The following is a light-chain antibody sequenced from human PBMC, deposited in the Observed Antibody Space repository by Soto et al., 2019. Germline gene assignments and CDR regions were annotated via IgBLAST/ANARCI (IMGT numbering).Light chain of an antibody. CDR3: CSYAGSGTPYV. V-gene: IGLV2-23*01. Sequence: QSVLTQPASVSGSPGQSITISCTGTSSDVGSYNLVSWYQQHPGKAPKLMIYEGSKRPSGVSDRFSDSKSGNTASLTISGLQAEDEADYYCCSYAGSGTPYVFGNGTKVTV. CDR1: SSDVGSYNL. CDR2: EGS. J-gene: IGLJ1*01.